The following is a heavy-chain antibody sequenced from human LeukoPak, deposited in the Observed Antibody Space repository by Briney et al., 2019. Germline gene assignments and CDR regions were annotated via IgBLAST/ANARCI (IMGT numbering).Heavy chain of an antibody. Sequence: SETLSLTCTVSGDSINTNLYYWGWIRQPPGKGLEWIGYIYYSGSTNYNPSLKSRVTISVDTSKNQFSLKLSSVTAADTAVYYCARCPIPGEGYQLSFDYWGQGTLVTVSS. J-gene: IGHJ4*02. CDR1: GDSINTNLYY. CDR2: IYYSGST. D-gene: IGHD2-2*01. CDR3: ARCPIPGEGYQLSFDY. V-gene: IGHV4-61*05.